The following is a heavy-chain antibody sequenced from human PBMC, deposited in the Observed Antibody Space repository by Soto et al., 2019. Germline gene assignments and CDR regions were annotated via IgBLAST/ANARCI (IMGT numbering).Heavy chain of an antibody. Sequence: PSETLSLTCTVSGGSVSSGSYYWSWIRQPPGKGLEWIGYIYYSGSTNYNPSLKSRVTISVDTSKNQFSLKLSSVTAADTAVYYCARTAYYYTWFDPWGQGTLVTVSS. V-gene: IGHV4-61*01. CDR2: IYYSGST. J-gene: IGHJ5*02. CDR3: ARTAYYYTWFDP. D-gene: IGHD3-10*01. CDR1: GGSVSSGSYY.